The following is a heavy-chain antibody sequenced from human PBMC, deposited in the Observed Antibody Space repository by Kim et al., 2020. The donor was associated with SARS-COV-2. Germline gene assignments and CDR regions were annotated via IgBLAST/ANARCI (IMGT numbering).Heavy chain of an antibody. Sequence: SETLSLTCTVSGGSISSYYWSWIRQPPGKGLEWIGYIYYSGSTNYNPSLKSRVTISVDTSKNQFSLKLSSVTAADTAVYYCARLRPEGDDVDYWGQGTLVTVSS. CDR1: GGSISSYY. CDR2: IYYSGST. D-gene: IGHD1-26*01. CDR3: ARLRPEGDDVDY. J-gene: IGHJ4*02. V-gene: IGHV4-59*13.